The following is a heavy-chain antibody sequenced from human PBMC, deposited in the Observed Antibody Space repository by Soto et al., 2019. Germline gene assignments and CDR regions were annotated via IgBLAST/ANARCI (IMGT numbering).Heavy chain of an antibody. CDR2: IKNKANSYTT. Sequence: EVQLVESGGGLVQPGGSLRLSCAASGFTFSAHYMAWVRQAPGKGLEWVGRIKNKANSYTTEYAASVEGRFTISREDSHNSRYLQMNSLKTEDTAVYYCARVSLVGPSGGRYFDYWGQGSQVAVSS. CDR1: GFTFSAHY. J-gene: IGHJ4*02. CDR3: ARVSLVGPSGGRYFDY. V-gene: IGHV3-72*01. D-gene: IGHD1-26*01.